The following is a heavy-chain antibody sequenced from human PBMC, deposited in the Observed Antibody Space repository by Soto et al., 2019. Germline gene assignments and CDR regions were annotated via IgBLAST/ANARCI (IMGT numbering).Heavy chain of an antibody. CDR3: AKGVFARDYYYHGMDV. Sequence: EVQLVESGGGLVQPGGSLRLSCAASGFTFSNAWMSWVRQAPGKGLEWVSGISGSGENTYHADSVTGRFTISRDNSKNTVNLQMNSLRDDDTAVYYCAKGVFARDYYYHGMDVWGQGTTVTVSS. CDR1: GFTFSNAW. J-gene: IGHJ6*02. D-gene: IGHD6-13*01. CDR2: ISGSGENT. V-gene: IGHV3-23*04.